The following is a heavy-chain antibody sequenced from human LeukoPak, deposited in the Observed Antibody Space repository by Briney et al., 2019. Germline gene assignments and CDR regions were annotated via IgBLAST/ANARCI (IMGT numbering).Heavy chain of an antibody. CDR2: INPSGGST. CDR3: ATVTVVTFGGTATPTKLTEYFDY. Sequence: ASVKVSCKASGYTFTSYYMHWVRQAPGQGLEWMGIINPSGGSTSYAQKFQGRVTMTEDTSTDTAYMELSSLRSEDTAVYYCATVTVVTFGGTATPTKLTEYFDYWGQGTLVTVSS. CDR1: GYTFTSYY. J-gene: IGHJ4*02. V-gene: IGHV1-46*01. D-gene: IGHD3-16*01.